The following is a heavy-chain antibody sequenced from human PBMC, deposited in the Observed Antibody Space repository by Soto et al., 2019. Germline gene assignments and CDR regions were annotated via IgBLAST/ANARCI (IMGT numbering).Heavy chain of an antibody. D-gene: IGHD2-21*02. V-gene: IGHV1-2*04. J-gene: IGHJ4*02. CDR2: INPNSGGT. CDR1: GYTLNDYY. Sequence: ASVKVSCKDSGYTLNDYYMHWVRQAQEQGLEWMGWINPNSGGTNYAQKFQGWVTMTRDTSISTAYMELSRLRSDDTAVYYCARENTTYCGGDCGLGYWGQGTLVTVSS. CDR3: ARENTTYCGGDCGLGY.